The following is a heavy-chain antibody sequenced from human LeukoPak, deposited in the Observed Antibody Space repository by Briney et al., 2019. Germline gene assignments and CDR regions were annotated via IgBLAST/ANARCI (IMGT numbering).Heavy chain of an antibody. Sequence: APVKGSCKASGYTFTDYYMHWVRQAPGQGLEWMGWINPNSGGTNYAQKFQGRVTMTTDTSISTAYMEVSRLRSDDTAVYYCARVRIGQQLDKYYYYAMDVWGQGTTVTVSS. V-gene: IGHV1-2*02. J-gene: IGHJ6*02. D-gene: IGHD6-13*01. CDR2: INPNSGGT. CDR3: ARVRIGQQLDKYYYYAMDV. CDR1: GYTFTDYY.